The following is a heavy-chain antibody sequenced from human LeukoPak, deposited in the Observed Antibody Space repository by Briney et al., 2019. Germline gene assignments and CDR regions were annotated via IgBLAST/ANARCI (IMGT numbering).Heavy chain of an antibody. CDR1: GYTLTELS. V-gene: IGHV1-24*01. J-gene: IGHJ3*02. Sequence: ASVKVSCKVSGYTLTELSMHWVRQAPGKGLEWMGGFDPEDGETIYAQKFQGRVTMTEDTSTDTAYMELSSLRSEDTAVYYCATGLVDTAMVERAFDIWGQGTMVTVSS. CDR3: ATGLVDTAMVERAFDI. CDR2: FDPEDGET. D-gene: IGHD5-18*01.